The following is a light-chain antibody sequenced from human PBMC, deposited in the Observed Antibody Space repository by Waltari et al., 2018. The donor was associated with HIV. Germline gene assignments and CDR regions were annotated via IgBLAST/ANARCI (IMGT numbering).Light chain of an antibody. CDR3: SSYTSTSIWV. J-gene: IGLJ3*02. CDR1: SSDVGRYNY. V-gene: IGLV2-14*03. CDR2: DVT. Sequence: QSALTQPASVSGSPGQSITISCTGASSDVGRYNYVSLYQQYPDTAPQLIIYDVTYRPSGVSNRFSASKSGNTASLTISGLQAEDEADYYCSSYTSTSIWVFGGGTKLTVL.